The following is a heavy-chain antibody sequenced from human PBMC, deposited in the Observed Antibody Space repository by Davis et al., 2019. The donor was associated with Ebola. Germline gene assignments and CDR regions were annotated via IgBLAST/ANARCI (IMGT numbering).Heavy chain of an antibody. CDR2: IYPGDSDT. Sequence: PGGSLRLSCKGSGSTFSSYWIGWVRQMPGKGLEWMGIIYPGDSDTRYSPSFQGQVTISADKSISTAYLQWSSLKASDTAMYYCARAGDGDLDYWGQGTLVTVSS. CDR3: ARAGDGDLDY. V-gene: IGHV5-51*01. CDR1: GSTFSSYW. D-gene: IGHD4-17*01. J-gene: IGHJ4*02.